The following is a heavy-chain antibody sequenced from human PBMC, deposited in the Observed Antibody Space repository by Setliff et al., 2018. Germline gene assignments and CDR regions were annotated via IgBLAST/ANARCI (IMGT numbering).Heavy chain of an antibody. Sequence: ASVKVSCKASGYTFTGYYMHWVRQAPGQGLEWMGWINPKTGGTNLAQKFQGWVSMTRDTSITTAYMELSRLTSDDMAVYFSARSDHLVVDGFDVWGQGTMVTVSS. CDR1: GYTFTGYY. D-gene: IGHD3-16*01. J-gene: IGHJ3*01. CDR3: ARSDHLVVDGFDV. CDR2: INPKTGGT. V-gene: IGHV1-2*04.